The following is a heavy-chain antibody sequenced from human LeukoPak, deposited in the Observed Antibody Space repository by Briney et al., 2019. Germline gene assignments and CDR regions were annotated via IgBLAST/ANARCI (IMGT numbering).Heavy chain of an antibody. CDR3: AKGSNGDYDN. CDR1: RFSLGNFV. CDR2: IGKNQ. V-gene: IGHV3-23*01. J-gene: IGHJ4*02. Sequence: GGSLRLSCAPSRFSLGNFVMSWVRQAPGKGLEWVATIGKNQYYADSVKGRFTISKDNSKNMMYLQMDSLGVDDTAIYYCAKGSNGDYDNWGQGTLATVSS. D-gene: IGHD4-17*01.